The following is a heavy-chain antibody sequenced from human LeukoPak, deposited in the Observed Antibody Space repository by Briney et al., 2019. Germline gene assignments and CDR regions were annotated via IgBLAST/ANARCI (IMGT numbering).Heavy chain of an antibody. J-gene: IGHJ4*02. CDR1: GFTFSTYI. Sequence: GSLRLSCAASGFTFSTYIMNWVRQTPGKGLEWIGSIYYSGSTYYNPSLKSRVTISVDTSKNQFSLKLSSVTAADTAVYYCARVGSLSPYYWGQGTLVTVSS. D-gene: IGHD6-25*01. CDR3: ARVGSLSPYY. V-gene: IGHV4-39*07. CDR2: IYYSGST.